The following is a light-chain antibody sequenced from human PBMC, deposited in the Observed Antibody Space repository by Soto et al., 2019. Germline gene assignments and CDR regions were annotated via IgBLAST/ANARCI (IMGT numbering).Light chain of an antibody. J-gene: IGLJ3*02. CDR1: SSDVGGYNY. CDR3: SSYTSSSTRV. CDR2: EVS. V-gene: IGLV2-14*01. Sequence: QSALTHPASVSGSPGQSINISCIGTSSDVGGYNYVSWYQQHPGKAPKLMIYEVSNRPSGVSNRFSGSKSGNTASLTISGLQAEDEADYYCSSYTSSSTRVFGGGTKLTVL.